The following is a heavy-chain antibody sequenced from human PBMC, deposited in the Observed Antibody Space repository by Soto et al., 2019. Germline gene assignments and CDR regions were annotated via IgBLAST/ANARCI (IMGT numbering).Heavy chain of an antibody. J-gene: IGHJ4*02. CDR2: ISYDGSNK. V-gene: IGHV3-30*03. Sequence: QVQLVESGGGVVQPGRSLRLSCAASGFTFSHYGMRWVRQAPGKGLEWLAVISYDGSNKHYADSVKGRFTVSRDNSKNTLYLQMNSLRAEDTAVYFCARYSGKYQGPIDYWGQGTLVTVSS. CDR1: GFTFSHYG. CDR3: ARYSGKYQGPIDY. D-gene: IGHD1-26*01.